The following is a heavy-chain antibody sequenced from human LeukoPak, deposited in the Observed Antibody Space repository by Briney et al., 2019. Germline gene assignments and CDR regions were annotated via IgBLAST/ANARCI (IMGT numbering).Heavy chain of an antibody. J-gene: IGHJ3*02. V-gene: IGHV4-59*08. CDR1: GGSISSYY. Sequence: SETLSLTCIVSGGSISSYYWSWIRQPPGKGLEWIGCIHYSGSTNYNPSLKSRVTISVDTSKNQFSLNLSSVTAADTAAYYCARHGGSGYCSQGVCYVGAFDIWGQGTVVTVSS. CDR3: ARHGGSGYCSQGVCYVGAFDI. CDR2: IHYSGST. D-gene: IGHD2-8*01.